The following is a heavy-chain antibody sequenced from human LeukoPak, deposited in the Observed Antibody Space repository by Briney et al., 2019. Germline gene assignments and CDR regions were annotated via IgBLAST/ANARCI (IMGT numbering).Heavy chain of an antibody. CDR2: ISSSSSYI. CDR1: GFTFSSYS. V-gene: IGHV3-21*04. CDR3: SRGYDTSASGYTDV. J-gene: IGHJ6*03. Sequence: GGSLRLSCAASGFTFSSYSMNWVRRAPGKGLEWVSSISSSSSYIYYADSVKGRFTISRDNAKNSLYLQMNSLRAEDTALYYCSRGYDTSASGYTDVWGKGTTVTVSS. D-gene: IGHD3-22*01.